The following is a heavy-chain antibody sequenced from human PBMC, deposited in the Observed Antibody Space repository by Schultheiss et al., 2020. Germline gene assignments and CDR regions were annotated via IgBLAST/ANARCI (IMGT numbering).Heavy chain of an antibody. D-gene: IGHD3-10*01. CDR1: GFTVSSNY. J-gene: IGHJ1*01. V-gene: IGHV3-66*01. Sequence: GGSLRLSCAASGFTVSSNYMSWVRQAPGKGLEWVSVIYSGGSTYYADSVKGRFTISRDNSKNTLYLQMNSLRAEDTAVYYCARADYYGSGGYYLGYFQHWGQGTLVTVSS. CDR3: ARADYYGSGGYYLGYFQH. CDR2: IYSGGST.